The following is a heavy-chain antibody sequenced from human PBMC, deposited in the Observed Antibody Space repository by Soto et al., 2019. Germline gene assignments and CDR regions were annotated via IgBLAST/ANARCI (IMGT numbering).Heavy chain of an antibody. CDR1: GYTLTELS. D-gene: IGHD3-9*01. Sequence: GASVKVSCKVSGYTLTELSMHWVRQAPGKGLEWMGGFDPEDGETIYAQKFQGRVTMTEDTSTDTAYMELSSLRSEDTAVYYFATPRPTYYDILTGPKSSFDIWGQGTMVTVSS. CDR2: FDPEDGET. J-gene: IGHJ3*02. CDR3: ATPRPTYYDILTGPKSSFDI. V-gene: IGHV1-24*01.